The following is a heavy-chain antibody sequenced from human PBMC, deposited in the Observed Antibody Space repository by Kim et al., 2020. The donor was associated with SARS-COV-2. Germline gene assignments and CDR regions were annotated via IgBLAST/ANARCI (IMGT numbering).Heavy chain of an antibody. J-gene: IGHJ4*02. Sequence: YSPSFQGKVTISADKSISTAYMQWSSLKASDTAMYYCARARGYSGYDVMHWGQGTLVTVSS. D-gene: IGHD5-12*01. CDR3: ARARGYSGYDVMH. V-gene: IGHV5-51*01.